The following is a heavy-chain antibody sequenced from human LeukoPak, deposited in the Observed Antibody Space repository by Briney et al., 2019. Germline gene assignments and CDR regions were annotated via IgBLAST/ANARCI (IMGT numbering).Heavy chain of an antibody. CDR3: ARSTRITMIVVADHDAFDI. D-gene: IGHD3-22*01. CDR2: IYYSGST. CDR1: GGSISSSYY. J-gene: IGHJ3*02. V-gene: IGHV4-61*01. Sequence: PSETLSLACTVSGGSISSSYYWSWIRQPPGQGLEWIGYIYYSGSTNYNPSLKSRVTISVDTSKNQFSLKLSSVTAADTAVYYCARSTRITMIVVADHDAFDIWGQGTMVTVSS.